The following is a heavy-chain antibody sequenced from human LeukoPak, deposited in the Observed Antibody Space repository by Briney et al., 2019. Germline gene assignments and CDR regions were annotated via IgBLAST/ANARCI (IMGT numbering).Heavy chain of an antibody. J-gene: IGHJ4*02. Sequence: GASLRLSCEASGFTFSSYVMAWVHQAPEKGLEWVAGITGSSDITDYADSVKGRFTISRDNSKNTLYLQMNSLMAVDTAIYYCAKKIPGTYPFDYWGRGTLVTVSS. CDR1: GFTFSSYV. D-gene: IGHD1-26*01. CDR3: AKKIPGTYPFDY. V-gene: IGHV3-23*01. CDR2: ITGSSDIT.